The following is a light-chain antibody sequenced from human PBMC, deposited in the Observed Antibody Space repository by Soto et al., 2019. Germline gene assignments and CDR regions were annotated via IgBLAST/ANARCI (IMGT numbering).Light chain of an antibody. J-gene: IGKJ1*01. CDR1: QSISNY. V-gene: IGKV1-39*01. CDR2: VAS. Sequence: DIQMTQSPSSLSASIGDRVTITCRASQSISNYLNWYQQKPGKAPKLLMYVASNLQSGVPSRFSGSGSVTDFTLTISSLQPEDFATYYCQQSYSTPWTFGQGTKVEIK. CDR3: QQSYSTPWT.